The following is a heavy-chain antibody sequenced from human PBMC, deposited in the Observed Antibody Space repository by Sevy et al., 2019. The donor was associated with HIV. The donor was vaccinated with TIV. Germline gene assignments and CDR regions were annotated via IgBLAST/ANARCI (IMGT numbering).Heavy chain of an antibody. J-gene: IGHJ4*02. V-gene: IGHV3-23*01. CDR3: AKAYYYGSGSYSCFDY. CDR2: ISGSGGST. D-gene: IGHD3-10*01. Sequence: GGSLRLSCAASGFTFSSYAMSWVRQAPGKGLEWVSAISGSGGSTYYADSVKGRFTISRDNSKNTLYLQMNSLRAEDTAVYYCAKAYYYGSGSYSCFDYWGQRTLVTVSS. CDR1: GFTFSSYA.